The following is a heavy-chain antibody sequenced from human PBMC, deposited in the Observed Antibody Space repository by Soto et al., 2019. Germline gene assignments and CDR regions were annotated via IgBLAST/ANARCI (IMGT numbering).Heavy chain of an antibody. CDR1: GGSFSGYY. D-gene: IGHD3-3*01. J-gene: IGHJ4*02. V-gene: IGHV4-34*01. Sequence: SETLSLTCAVYGGSFSGYYWSWIRQPPGKGLEWIGEINHSGSTNYNPSLKSRVTISVDTPKNQFSLKLSSVTAADTAVYYCARLPRDFWSDYYAFDYWGQGTLVTVSS. CDR2: INHSGST. CDR3: ARLPRDFWSDYYAFDY.